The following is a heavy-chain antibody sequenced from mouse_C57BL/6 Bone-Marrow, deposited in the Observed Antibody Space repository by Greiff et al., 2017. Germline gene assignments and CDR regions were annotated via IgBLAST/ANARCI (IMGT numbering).Heavy chain of an antibody. V-gene: IGHV5-17*01. Sequence: EVKLVESGGGLVKPGGSLKLSCAASGFTFSDYGMHWVRQAPEKGLEWVAYISSGSSTINYADTVKGRFTISRDNAKNTLFLPMTSLRSEDTAMYYCARNYYGTHWYFDVWGTGTTVTVSS. J-gene: IGHJ1*03. CDR2: ISSGSSTI. CDR3: ARNYYGTHWYFDV. D-gene: IGHD1-1*01. CDR1: GFTFSDYG.